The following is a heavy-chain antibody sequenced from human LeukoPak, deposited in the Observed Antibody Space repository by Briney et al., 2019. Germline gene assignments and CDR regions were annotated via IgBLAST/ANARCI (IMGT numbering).Heavy chain of an antibody. D-gene: IGHD5-24*01. CDR2: ISSSSSYI. Sequence: PGGSLRLSCAASGFTFSSYSMNWVRQAPGKGLEWVSSISSSSSYIYYADSVKGRFTISRDNAKNSLYLQMNSLRAEDTAVYYCARVRTPVGWLQSGSYYFDYWGQGTLVTVSS. CDR1: GFTFSSYS. CDR3: ARVRTPVGWLQSGSYYFDY. J-gene: IGHJ4*02. V-gene: IGHV3-21*01.